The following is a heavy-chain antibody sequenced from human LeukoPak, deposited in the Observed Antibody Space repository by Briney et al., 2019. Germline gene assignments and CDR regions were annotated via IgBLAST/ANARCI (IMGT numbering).Heavy chain of an antibody. D-gene: IGHD2-21*01. CDR2: ISSGGNTQ. J-gene: IGHJ1*01. CDR1: GFSLSSYE. V-gene: IGHV3-48*03. Sequence: GGSLRLSCAASGFSLSSYEMNWIRQVLEKGLEWVSHISSGGNTQYYADSVRGRFTMSRDDAKNSLDLQMDSLRIEDTGVYYCARDIVNGPFVISLESWGQGARVTVSS. CDR3: ARDIVNGPFVISLES.